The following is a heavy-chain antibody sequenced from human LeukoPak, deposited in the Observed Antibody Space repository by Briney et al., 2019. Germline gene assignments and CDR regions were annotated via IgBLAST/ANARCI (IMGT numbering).Heavy chain of an antibody. CDR3: AKGNYFDWLSIPFDY. CDR2: ISWNSGSI. CDR1: GFTFDDYA. J-gene: IGHJ4*02. Sequence: PGRSLRLSCAASGFTFDDYAMHWVRQAPGKGLEWVSGISWNSGSIGYADSVKGRFTISRDNAKNSLYLQMSSLRAEDTALYYCAKGNYFDWLSIPFDYWGQGTLVTVSS. V-gene: IGHV3-9*01. D-gene: IGHD3-9*01.